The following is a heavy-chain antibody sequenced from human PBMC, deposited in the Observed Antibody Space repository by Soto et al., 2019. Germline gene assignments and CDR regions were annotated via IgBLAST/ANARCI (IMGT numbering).Heavy chain of an antibody. D-gene: IGHD2-21*02. CDR1: GDSISSNNW. J-gene: IGHJ4*02. CDR2: VYHSGST. Sequence: QVQLQESGPGQVKPSGTLSLTCAVSGDSISSNNWWTWVRQPPGKGLEWVGGVYHSGSTNYNPNPSLKSRFTITVDKSKNQFSLTLSSVTAADTAVYSCAREGCGGDCSLDYWGQGTLVTVSS. CDR3: AREGCGGDCSLDY. V-gene: IGHV4-4*02.